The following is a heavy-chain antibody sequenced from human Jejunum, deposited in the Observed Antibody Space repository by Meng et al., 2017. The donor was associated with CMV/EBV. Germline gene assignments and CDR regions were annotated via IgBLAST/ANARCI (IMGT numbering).Heavy chain of an antibody. V-gene: IGHV3-21*01. CDR2: ISGGSTYI. D-gene: IGHD4-17*01. CDR1: GFTFTSYS. CDR3: ARAIDYGDPNWFDP. J-gene: IGHJ5*02. Sequence: SGFTFTSYSVSWVRQDPGKGLEWLSYISGGSTYIYHADSVKGRFTISRDNAKNSVYLQMNGLRAEDTAVYYCARAIDYGDPNWFDPWGQGTLVTVSS.